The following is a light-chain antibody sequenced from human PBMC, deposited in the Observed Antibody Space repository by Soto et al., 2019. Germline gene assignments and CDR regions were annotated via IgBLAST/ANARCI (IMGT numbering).Light chain of an antibody. CDR3: HHYGSSPLT. J-gene: IGKJ5*01. CDR2: GAS. CDR1: QIVTSSQ. Sequence: IVMTQSPATLPVSPGERATRSCRAGQIVTSSQLAWYQQKPGQAPRLLVFGASSRVLGIPDRFSGSGSGTDFTLTISRLEPEDFAVYYCHHYGSSPLTFGQGTRLEI. V-gene: IGKV3-20*01.